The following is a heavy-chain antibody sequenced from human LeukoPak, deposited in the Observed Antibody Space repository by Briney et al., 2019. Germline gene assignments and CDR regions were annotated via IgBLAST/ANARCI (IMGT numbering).Heavy chain of an antibody. D-gene: IGHD1-26*01. CDR2: IRSRGNCYAT. CDR3: TRLSYSGSLSIDDY. CDR1: GFTFSGSA. V-gene: IGHV3-73*01. Sequence: PGGSLRLSCAASGFTFSGSAMHWVRQASGKGLEWVGPIRSRGNCYATAYAESGRRSFTIHSDDSKNTAYLQMKSVEDEDMAVFYCTRLSYSGSLSIDDYRRQGTMVSVCS. J-gene: IGHJ4*02.